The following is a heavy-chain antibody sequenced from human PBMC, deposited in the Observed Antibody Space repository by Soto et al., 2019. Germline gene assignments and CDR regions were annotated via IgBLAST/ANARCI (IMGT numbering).Heavy chain of an antibody. CDR2: IYYSGST. CDR3: AREATSIVGATRIPN. J-gene: IGHJ4*02. V-gene: IGHV4-59*06. Sequence: PSETLSLTCTVSGGSISSYYWSWIRQHPGKGLEWIGYIYYSGSTYYNPSLKSRVTISVDTSKNQFSLKLSSVTAADTAVYYCAREATSIVGATRIPNWGQGTLVTVSS. CDR1: GGSISSYY. D-gene: IGHD1-26*01.